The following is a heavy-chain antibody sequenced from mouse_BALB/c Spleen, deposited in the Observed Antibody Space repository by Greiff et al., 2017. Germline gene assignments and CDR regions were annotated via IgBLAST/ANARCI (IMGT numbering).Heavy chain of an antibody. J-gene: IGHJ4*01. CDR3: ANYGNYYAMDY. CDR1: GYSITSGYS. V-gene: IGHV3-1*02. CDR2: IHYSGST. D-gene: IGHD2-1*01. Sequence: DVKLQESGPDLVKPSQSLSLTCTVTGYSITSGYSWHWIRQFPGNKLEWMGYIHYSGSTNYNPSLKSRISITRDTSKNQFFLQLNSVTTEDTATYYCANYGNYYAMDYWGQGTSVTVSS.